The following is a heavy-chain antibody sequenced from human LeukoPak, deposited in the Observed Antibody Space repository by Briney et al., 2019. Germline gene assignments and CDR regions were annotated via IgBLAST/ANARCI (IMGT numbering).Heavy chain of an antibody. Sequence: GGSLRLSCAASGFTFSTYSMNWVRQAPGKGLEWVSSISSSSDYIYYADSVKGRFTISRDNAKNSLYLQMNSLRAEDTAVYYCARDNFDYGDYPHFDYWGQGTLVTISS. CDR3: ARDNFDYGDYPHFDY. CDR1: GFTFSTYS. CDR2: ISSSSDYI. V-gene: IGHV3-21*01. J-gene: IGHJ4*02. D-gene: IGHD4-17*01.